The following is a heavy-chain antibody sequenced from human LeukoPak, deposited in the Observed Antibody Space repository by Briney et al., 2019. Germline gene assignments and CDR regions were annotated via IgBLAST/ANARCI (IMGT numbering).Heavy chain of an antibody. CDR1: GFTFSTYG. CDR2: ISYDGSNK. CDR3: ARAADTSGYYPAY. V-gene: IGHV3-30*03. Sequence: GRSLRLSCAASGFTFSTYGLHWVRQAPGKGLEWMSFISYDGSNKYYADSVKGRFTISRDNAKNTLYLQMNSLTSEDTAVYFCARAADTSGYYPAYWGQGTLVTVSS. J-gene: IGHJ4*02. D-gene: IGHD3-22*01.